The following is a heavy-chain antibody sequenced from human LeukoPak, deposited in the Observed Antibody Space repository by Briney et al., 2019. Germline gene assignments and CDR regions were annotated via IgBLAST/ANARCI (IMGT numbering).Heavy chain of an antibody. CDR2: IYHSGST. CDR3: ARVDTAMAWENWFDP. Sequence: SETLSLSSAVSGYSICSGYYWGWIRQPPGKGLEWIGSIYHSGSTYYNPSLKSRVTISVDTSKNQFSLKLSSVTAADTAVYYCARVDTAMAWENWFDPWGQGTLVTVSS. CDR1: GYSICSGYY. J-gene: IGHJ5*02. D-gene: IGHD5-18*01. V-gene: IGHV4-38-2*01.